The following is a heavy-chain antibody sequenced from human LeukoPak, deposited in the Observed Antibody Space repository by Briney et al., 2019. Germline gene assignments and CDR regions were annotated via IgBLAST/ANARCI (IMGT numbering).Heavy chain of an antibody. CDR3: ARGRYSSGWYTGVNY. Sequence: PSETLSLTCAVYGGSFSGYYWSWIRQPPGKGLEGIGEINHSGSTNYNPSLKSRVTISVDTSQNQFSLKLSSVTAADTAVYYCARGRYSSGWYTGVNYWGQGTLVTVSS. CDR2: INHSGST. D-gene: IGHD6-19*01. V-gene: IGHV4-34*01. CDR1: GGSFSGYY. J-gene: IGHJ4*02.